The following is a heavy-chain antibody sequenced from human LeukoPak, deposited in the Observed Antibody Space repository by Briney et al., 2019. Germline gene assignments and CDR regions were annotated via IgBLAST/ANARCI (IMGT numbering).Heavy chain of an antibody. CDR2: ISWDGGST. Sequence: GGSLRLSCAASGFTLDDYTMHWVRQAPGKGLEWVSLISWDGGSTYYADSVKGRFTISRDNSKNSLYLQMNSLRTEDTALYYCATEASSGYGYFDYWGQGTLVTVSS. CDR1: GFTLDDYT. J-gene: IGHJ4*02. V-gene: IGHV3-43*01. D-gene: IGHD3-22*01. CDR3: ATEASSGYGYFDY.